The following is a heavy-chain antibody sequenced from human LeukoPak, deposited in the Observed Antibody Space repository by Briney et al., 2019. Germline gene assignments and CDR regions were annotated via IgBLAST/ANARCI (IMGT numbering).Heavy chain of an antibody. Sequence: PSETLSLTCTVSGGSMINYYWNWIRQSPGKGLEWIGYIYYSGSTHYNPSLKSRVTITVDTSMNQFALPLTSVTDADTAVYYCARDPWPNCRDSDNSFDIWGQGTMVTVSS. V-gene: IGHV4-59*01. CDR2: IYYSGST. D-gene: IGHD2-15*01. J-gene: IGHJ3*02. CDR3: ARDPWPNCRDSDNSFDI. CDR1: GGSMINYY.